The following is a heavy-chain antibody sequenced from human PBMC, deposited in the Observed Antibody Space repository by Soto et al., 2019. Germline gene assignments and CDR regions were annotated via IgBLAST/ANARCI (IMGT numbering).Heavy chain of an antibody. CDR2: INSGGTTI. CDR3: ARVSNRANWFDP. CDR1: GFTFSSYI. J-gene: IGHJ5*02. V-gene: IGHV3-48*01. Sequence: EMQLVESGGGLVQPGGSLRLSCAASGFTFSSYIMNWVRQAPGKGLEWVSYINSGGTTIYYADSVKGRFTISRDNAKNSLYLQMNSLRAEDTAVYYCARVSNRANWFDPWGQGTLVTVSS.